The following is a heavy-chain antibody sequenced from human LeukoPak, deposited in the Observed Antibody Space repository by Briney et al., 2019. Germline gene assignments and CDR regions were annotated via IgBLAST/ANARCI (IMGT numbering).Heavy chain of an antibody. Sequence: ASVKVSCKASGYTFTSYGISWVRQAPGQGLEWMGWISAYNGNTNYAQKLQGRVTMTTDTSTSTAYMELRSLRSDDTAVYYCARGPTTVTLLVDYYYGMDVWGQGTTVTVSS. CDR1: GYTFTSYG. J-gene: IGHJ6*02. V-gene: IGHV1-18*01. CDR3: ARGPTTVTLLVDYYYGMDV. CDR2: ISAYNGNT. D-gene: IGHD4-4*01.